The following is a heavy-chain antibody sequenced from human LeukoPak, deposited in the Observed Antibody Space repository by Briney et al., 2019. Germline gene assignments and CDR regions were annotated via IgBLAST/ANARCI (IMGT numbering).Heavy chain of an antibody. CDR1: GYTLTELS. CDR3: ATERDNRRGATLCAFDI. V-gene: IGHV1-24*01. J-gene: IGHJ3*02. Sequence: ASVKVSCKVSGYTLTELSMHWVRQAPGKALEWMGGFDPEDGETIYAQKFQGRVTMTEDTSTDTAYMELSSLRSEDTAVYYCATERDNRRGATLCAFDIWGQGTMVAVSS. D-gene: IGHD1-26*01. CDR2: FDPEDGET.